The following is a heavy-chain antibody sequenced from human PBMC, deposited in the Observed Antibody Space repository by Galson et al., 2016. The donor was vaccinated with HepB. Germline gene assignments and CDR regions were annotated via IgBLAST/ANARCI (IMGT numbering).Heavy chain of an antibody. J-gene: IGHJ6*03. CDR2: IKSKIDGGAS. CDR3: CRGKGGYYYYMDV. D-gene: IGHD2-15*01. V-gene: IGHV3-15*01. CDR1: GFSFSYAW. Sequence: SLRLSCAGAGFSFSYAWMTWVRQAPGKGLEWVGRIKSKIDGGASEYAAPVKDRFIISRDDSKSTVYLQMNSLMSEDTAVYYCCRGKGGYYYYMDVWGKGTTVTVSS.